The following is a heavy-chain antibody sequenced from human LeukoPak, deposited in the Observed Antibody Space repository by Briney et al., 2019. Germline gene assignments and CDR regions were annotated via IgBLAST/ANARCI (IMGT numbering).Heavy chain of an antibody. J-gene: IGHJ4*02. CDR3: AREAVVDPVTGLRVHFDY. D-gene: IGHD2-21*01. Sequence: GASVKVSCKASGYIFTDFYMHWVRQAPGQGLEWMGRLNPHSGGTTYAQKFQGRVTMTRDTSINTAYMDLSRLTFDDTAVHYCAREAVVDPVTGLRVHFDYWGQGALVTVSS. V-gene: IGHV1-2*06. CDR1: GYIFTDFY. CDR2: LNPHSGGT.